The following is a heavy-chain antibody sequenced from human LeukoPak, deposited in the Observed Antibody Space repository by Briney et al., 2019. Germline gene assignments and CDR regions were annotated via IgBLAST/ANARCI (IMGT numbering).Heavy chain of an antibody. Sequence: GGSLRLSCAASGFTFSSYSMNWVRQAPGKGLEWVSSISSSSSYIYYADSVKGRFTISRDNAKKSMYLQMNSLRAEDTAVYYCARPSNEGQWLVGQGVDYWGQGTLVTVSS. CDR2: ISSSSSYI. J-gene: IGHJ4*02. CDR3: ARPSNEGQWLVGQGVDY. V-gene: IGHV3-21*01. CDR1: GFTFSSYS. D-gene: IGHD6-19*01.